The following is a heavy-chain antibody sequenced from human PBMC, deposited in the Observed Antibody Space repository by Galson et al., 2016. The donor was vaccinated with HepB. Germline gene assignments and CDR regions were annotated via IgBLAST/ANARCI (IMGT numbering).Heavy chain of an antibody. CDR3: GRDHDGGSYLY. CDR2: ILPIFDTA. J-gene: IGHJ4*02. Sequence: SVKVSCKASGGTFSSYGHSWVRQSPGQGLAWMGGILPIFDTANYAQKFQGRVTITADESTSTVYMELTSLRSEDTAIYYCGRDHDGGSYLYWGQGTLVTVSS. CDR1: GGTFSSYG. V-gene: IGHV1-69*13. D-gene: IGHD1-26*01.